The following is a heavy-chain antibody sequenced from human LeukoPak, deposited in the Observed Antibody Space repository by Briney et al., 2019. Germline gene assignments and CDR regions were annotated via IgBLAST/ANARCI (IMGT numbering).Heavy chain of an antibody. CDR1: GFTFSSYS. CDR3: ARSRVGTFWFDP. Sequence: GGSLRLSCAASGFTFSSYSMNWVRQAPGKGLEWVSSISSSSYIYYADSVKGRFTISRDNAKNSLYLQMNSLRAEDTAVYYCARSRVGTFWFDPWGQGTLVTVSS. V-gene: IGHV3-21*01. D-gene: IGHD1-1*01. CDR2: ISSSSYI. J-gene: IGHJ5*02.